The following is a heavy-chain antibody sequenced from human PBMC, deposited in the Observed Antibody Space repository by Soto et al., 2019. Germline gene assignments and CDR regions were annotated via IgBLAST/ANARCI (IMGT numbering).Heavy chain of an antibody. CDR1: SGSFSGYY. D-gene: IGHD6-6*01. CDR2: VSQSGNT. V-gene: IGHV4-34*01. Sequence: SETLSLTCSIYSGSFSGYYWSWIRQPPGKGLEWIGEVSQSGNTNYSPSLKSRVSISIDTSKKQFSLNLASVSAADTAVYYCARAPKVSGSSQTRPDFWGQGTLVTVSS. CDR3: ARAPKVSGSSQTRPDF. J-gene: IGHJ4*02.